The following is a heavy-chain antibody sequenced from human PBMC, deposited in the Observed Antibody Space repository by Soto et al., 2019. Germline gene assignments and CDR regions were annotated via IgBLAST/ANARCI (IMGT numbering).Heavy chain of an antibody. CDR2: ISGSGGST. V-gene: IGHV3-23*01. D-gene: IGHD6-13*01. CDR1: GFTFSSYA. J-gene: IGHJ4*02. Sequence: PGGSLRLSCAASGFTFSSYAMNWVRQAPGKGLEWVSVISGSGGSTYYADSVKGRFTISRDNSKNTLYLLMNSLRAEDTAVYYCARRSSSWYFDYWGQGTLVTVS. CDR3: ARRSSSWYFDY.